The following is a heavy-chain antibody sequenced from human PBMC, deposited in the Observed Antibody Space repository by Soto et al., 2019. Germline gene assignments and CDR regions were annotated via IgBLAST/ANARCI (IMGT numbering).Heavy chain of an antibody. V-gene: IGHV4-30-4*01. D-gene: IGHD6-13*01. Sequence: PSETLSLTCTVSGGSIXSGDYYLSWIRQPPGKGLEWIGYIYYSGSTYYNPSLKSRVTISVDTSKNQFSLKLSSVTAADTAVYYCARERPDGSRLDPWGQGTLVTVSS. CDR3: ARERPDGSRLDP. J-gene: IGHJ5*02. CDR1: GGSIXSGDYY. CDR2: IYYSGST.